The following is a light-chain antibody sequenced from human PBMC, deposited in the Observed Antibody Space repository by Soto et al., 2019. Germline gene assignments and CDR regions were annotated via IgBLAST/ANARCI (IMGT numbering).Light chain of an antibody. V-gene: IGKV1-12*01. CDR1: QSISSW. Sequence: DIQMTQSPSTLSASVGDRVTITCRASQSISSWLAWYQQKPGKAPNLLIYTASSLQSGVPSRFSGSGSGTDFTLTINGLQPEDFATYYCQQAASFPITFGQGTRLEIK. CDR2: TAS. CDR3: QQAASFPIT. J-gene: IGKJ5*01.